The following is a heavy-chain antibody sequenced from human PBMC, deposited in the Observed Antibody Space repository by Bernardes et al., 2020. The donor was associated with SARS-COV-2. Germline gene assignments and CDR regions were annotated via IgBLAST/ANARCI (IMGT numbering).Heavy chain of an antibody. CDR3: ARANGPFEI. CDR1: GFTFSTYW. D-gene: IGHD1-1*01. V-gene: IGHV3-7*01. Sequence: GWSLRLSCAASGFTFSTYWMGWVRQAPGKGLEWVANINQDGGDKYYVDSVEGRFTISRDNARNSLSLQMSSLRADDTAVFYCARANGPFEIWGQGTVVTVSS. CDR2: INQDGGDK. J-gene: IGHJ3*02.